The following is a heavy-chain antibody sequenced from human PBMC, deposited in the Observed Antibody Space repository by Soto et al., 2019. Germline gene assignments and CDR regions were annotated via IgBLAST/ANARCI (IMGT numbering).Heavy chain of an antibody. J-gene: IGHJ4*02. CDR1: GYTLTELS. Sequence: ASVKVSCKVSGYTLTELSMHWVRQAPGKGLEWMGGFDPEDGETIYAQKFQGRVTMTEDTSTDTAYMELSSLRSEDTAVYYCATTVGRGRTTYYFDYWGQGTLVTVSS. D-gene: IGHD2-15*01. V-gene: IGHV1-24*01. CDR2: FDPEDGET. CDR3: ATTVGRGRTTYYFDY.